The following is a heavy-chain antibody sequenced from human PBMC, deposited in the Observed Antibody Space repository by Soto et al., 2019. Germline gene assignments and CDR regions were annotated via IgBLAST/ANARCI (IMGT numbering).Heavy chain of an antibody. Sequence: SETLSLTCAVYGGSFSGYYWSWIRQPPGKGLEWIGEINHSGSTNYNPSLKSRVTISVDTSKNQFSLKLSSVTAADTAVYYCARGFSGSYYPSGYYYGMDVWGQGTTVTVSS. V-gene: IGHV4-34*01. J-gene: IGHJ6*02. D-gene: IGHD1-26*01. CDR2: INHSGST. CDR1: GGSFSGYY. CDR3: ARGFSGSYYPSGYYYGMDV.